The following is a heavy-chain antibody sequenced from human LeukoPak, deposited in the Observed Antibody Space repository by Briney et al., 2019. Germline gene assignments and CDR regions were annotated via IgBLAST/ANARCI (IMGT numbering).Heavy chain of an antibody. Sequence: PGGSLRLSCAASGFTFDDYAMHWVRQAPGKGLEWVSGISWNSGSIGYADSVKGRFTISRDNSKNTLYLQMNSLRAEDTAVYYCARDGYYYDSSGYYFDYWGQGTLVTVSP. D-gene: IGHD3-22*01. CDR1: GFTFDDYA. V-gene: IGHV3-9*01. CDR3: ARDGYYYDSSGYYFDY. J-gene: IGHJ4*02. CDR2: ISWNSGSI.